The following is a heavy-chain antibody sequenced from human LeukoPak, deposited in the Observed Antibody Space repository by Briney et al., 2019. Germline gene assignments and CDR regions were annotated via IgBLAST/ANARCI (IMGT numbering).Heavy chain of an antibody. CDR1: GGTFSSYA. J-gene: IGHJ6*03. CDR2: IIPIFGTA. CDR3: ARATSITMAVVVWYYYQMDV. Sequence: GASVKVSCKASGGTFSSYAISWVRQAPGQGLEWMGGIIPIFGTANYAQKFQGRVTITADESTSTAYMELSSLRSEDTAVYYCARATSITMAVVVWYYYQMDVWGKGTTVTVS. V-gene: IGHV1-69*13. D-gene: IGHD3-22*01.